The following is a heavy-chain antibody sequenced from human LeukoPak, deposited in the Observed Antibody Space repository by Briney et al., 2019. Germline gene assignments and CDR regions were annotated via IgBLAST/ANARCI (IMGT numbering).Heavy chain of an antibody. Sequence: SETLSLTCTVSGGSISTNNYYWGWIRQPPGMGLEWIGSIYYTGRTYYNPSLKSRVTISVDTSKNQFSLKLSSVTAADTAVYYCARGEFGVYSYGIYYYYYYMDVWGKGTTVTVSS. CDR3: ARGEFGVYSYGIYYYYYYMDV. CDR1: GGSISTNNYY. V-gene: IGHV4-39*07. J-gene: IGHJ6*03. D-gene: IGHD5-18*01. CDR2: IYYTGRT.